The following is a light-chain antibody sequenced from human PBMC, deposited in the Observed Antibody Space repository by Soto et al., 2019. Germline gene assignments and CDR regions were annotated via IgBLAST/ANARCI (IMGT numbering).Light chain of an antibody. CDR2: GAS. V-gene: IGKV3-20*01. J-gene: IGKJ4*01. CDR3: QQHGSSPLT. Sequence: EIVLTQSPGTLSLSPGERATLSCRASQSVSSSFLAWYQQKPGQAPRLLIYGASSRATGIPDRFSGSGSGTDFTLTISILEPEDVAVYYCQQHGSSPLTFGGGTKVEIK. CDR1: QSVSSSF.